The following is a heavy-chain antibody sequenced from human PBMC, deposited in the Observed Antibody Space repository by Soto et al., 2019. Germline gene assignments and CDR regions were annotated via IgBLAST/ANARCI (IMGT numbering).Heavy chain of an antibody. V-gene: IGHV1-3*01. D-gene: IGHD6-19*01. CDR2: INAGNVNT. CDR3: ARGRAPAGSQSWFDP. CDR1: GYTFTSYA. Sequence: ASVKVSCKASGYTFTSYAMHWVRQAPGQRLEWMGWINAGNVNTKYSQKFQGRVTITRDTSASTAYMELSSLRSEDTAVYYCARGRAPAGSQSWFDPWGQGTLVTVSS. J-gene: IGHJ5*02.